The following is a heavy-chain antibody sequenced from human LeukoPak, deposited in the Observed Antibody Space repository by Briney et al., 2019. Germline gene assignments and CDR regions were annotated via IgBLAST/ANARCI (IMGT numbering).Heavy chain of an antibody. CDR1: GFAFSSYG. CDR2: ISYDGSNK. D-gene: IGHD1-26*01. Sequence: GRSLRLSCAASGFAFSSYGMHWVRQAPGEGLEWVAVISYDGSNKYYADSVKGRFTISRDNSKNTLYLQMNSLRAEDTAVYYCAKALGGSYYYFDYWGQGTLVTVSS. J-gene: IGHJ4*02. CDR3: AKALGGSYYYFDY. V-gene: IGHV3-30*18.